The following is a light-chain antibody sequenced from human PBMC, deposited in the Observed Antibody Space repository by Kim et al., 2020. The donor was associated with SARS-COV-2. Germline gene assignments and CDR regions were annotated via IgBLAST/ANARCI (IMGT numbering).Light chain of an antibody. CDR1: SSDVGGYNY. J-gene: IGLJ2*01. CDR2: EVI. Sequence: GQSVTISCPGTSSDVGGYNYVSWYKQHPGKAPKLMIYEVIKRPSGVPDRFSGSKSGNTASLTVSGLQAEDEAAYYCSSYAGSNNLVFGGGTQLTVL. CDR3: SSYAGSNNLV. V-gene: IGLV2-8*01.